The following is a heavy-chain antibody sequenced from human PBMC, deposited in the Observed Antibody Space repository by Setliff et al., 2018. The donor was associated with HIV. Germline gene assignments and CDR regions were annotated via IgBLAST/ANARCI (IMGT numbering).Heavy chain of an antibody. D-gene: IGHD3-16*02. CDR3: ARSPRRSLAFGGVIVNFGYCDY. Sequence: SETLSLTCAVYGGSFSDYYWSGIRQPPGKGLEWIGEINHSGTTNYNPSLKSRVTLSVDTSKNQFSLMLGSVAPADTAVYYCARSPRRSLAFGGVIVNFGYCDYWGQGTPVTAPQ. J-gene: IGHJ4*02. CDR1: GGSFSDYY. CDR2: INHSGTT. V-gene: IGHV4-34*01.